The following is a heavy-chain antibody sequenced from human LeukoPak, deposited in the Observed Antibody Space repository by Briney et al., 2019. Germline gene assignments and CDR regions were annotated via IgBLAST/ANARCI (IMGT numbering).Heavy chain of an antibody. Sequence: ASVKVSCKASGYTFTSYGINWVRQATGQGLEWMGWMNPSNGSTGYAQHFEGRLTMTRDTSVNTAYMELSSLGSDDTAIYYCARGLEMEVAAYWGQGTLVTVSS. CDR1: GYTFTSYG. CDR3: ARGLEMEVAAY. V-gene: IGHV1-8*01. CDR2: MNPSNGST. J-gene: IGHJ4*02. D-gene: IGHD5-24*01.